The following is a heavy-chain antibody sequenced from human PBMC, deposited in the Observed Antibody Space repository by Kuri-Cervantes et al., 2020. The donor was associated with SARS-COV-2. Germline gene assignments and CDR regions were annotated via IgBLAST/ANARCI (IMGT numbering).Heavy chain of an antibody. CDR2: INLMFDSA. V-gene: IGHV1-69*08. D-gene: IGHD2-2*01. Sequence: SVKVSCKASGGTFISSSITWVRQAPGQGLAWMGRINLMFDSANYAQKVQGRVTITADKSTRTTYMELSSLTSEDTAVYYCARVHCISVSCFSAYPLDVWGQGTTVTVSS. CDR3: ARVHCISVSCFSAYPLDV. CDR1: GGTFISSS. J-gene: IGHJ6*02.